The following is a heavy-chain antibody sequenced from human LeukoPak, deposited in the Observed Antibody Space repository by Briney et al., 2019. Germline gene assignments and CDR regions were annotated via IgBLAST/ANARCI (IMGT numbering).Heavy chain of an antibody. D-gene: IGHD3-10*01. V-gene: IGHV1-69*05. CDR2: IIPIFGTA. CDR3: ARDYYGSGSYRDYYYYYMDA. Sequence: GSSVKVSCKASGGTFSSYAISWVRQAPEQGLEWMGGIIPIFGTANYAQKFQGRVTITTDESTSTAYMELSSLRSEDTAVYYCARDYYGSGSYRDYYYYYMDAWGKGTTVTVSS. J-gene: IGHJ6*03. CDR1: GGTFSSYA.